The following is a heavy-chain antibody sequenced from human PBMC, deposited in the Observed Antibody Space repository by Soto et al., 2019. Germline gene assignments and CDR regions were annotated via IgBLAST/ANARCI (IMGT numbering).Heavy chain of an antibody. CDR1: GLTVSHNY. Sequence: LRLSFVASGLTVSHNYMAWVRQAPEMGLEWVSILYTEGTTYYADSVKGRFTISRDSSKNTLFLQMDSLRAEDTAVYYCLRPRPSVENYGTDVWGQGTKVTVSS. V-gene: IGHV3-53*01. CDR3: LRPRPSVENYGTDV. D-gene: IGHD2-15*01. CDR2: LYTEGTT. J-gene: IGHJ6*02.